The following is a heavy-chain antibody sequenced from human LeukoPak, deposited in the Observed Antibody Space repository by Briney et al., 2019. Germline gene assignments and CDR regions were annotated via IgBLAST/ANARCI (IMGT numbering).Heavy chain of an antibody. Sequence: SQTLSLTCTVSGGSISSGSYYWSWIRQPAGKELEWIGRIYTSGSTNYNPSPKSRVTISVDTSKNQFSLKLSSVTAADTAVYYCARAIITMVRGVSAPNWFDPWGQGTLVTVSS. CDR3: ARAIITMVRGVSAPNWFDP. V-gene: IGHV4-61*02. J-gene: IGHJ5*02. D-gene: IGHD3-10*01. CDR2: IYTSGST. CDR1: GGSISSGSYY.